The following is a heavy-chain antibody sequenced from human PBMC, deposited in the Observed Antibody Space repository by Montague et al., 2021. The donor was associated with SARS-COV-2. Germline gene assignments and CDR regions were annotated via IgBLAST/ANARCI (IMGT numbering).Heavy chain of an antibody. Sequence: SLRLSCAASGFTFSSYSVNWVRQAPGKGLEWISYISSSTNIIYYADSVKGRFTISRDNARNSLYLQMNSLRVDDTAVYYCAKDLVLWAARPEALDVWGQGTVVTVSS. CDR1: GFTFSSYS. CDR3: AKDLVLWAARPEALDV. CDR2: ISSSTNII. J-gene: IGHJ3*01. D-gene: IGHD6-6*01. V-gene: IGHV3-48*04.